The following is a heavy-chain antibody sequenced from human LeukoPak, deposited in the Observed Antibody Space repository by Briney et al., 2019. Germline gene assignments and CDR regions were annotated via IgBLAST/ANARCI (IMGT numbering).Heavy chain of an antibody. CDR3: ARAVAAAASNWFDP. D-gene: IGHD6-13*01. CDR2: ISSSGSTI. V-gene: IGHV3-11*04. J-gene: IGHJ5*02. CDR1: GFTFSDYY. Sequence: GGSLRLSCAASGFTFSDYYMSWIRQAPGKGLEWVSYISSSGSTIYYADSVKGRFTISRDNAKNSLYLQMNSLRAEDTAVYYCARAVAAAASNWFDPWGQGTLVTVSS.